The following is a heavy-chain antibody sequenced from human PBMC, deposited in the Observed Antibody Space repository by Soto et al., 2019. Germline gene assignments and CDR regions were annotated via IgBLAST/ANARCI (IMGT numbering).Heavy chain of an antibody. D-gene: IGHD3-22*01. CDR3: ARVDDSSGYYY. Sequence: SETLSLTCAVSGYSISSGYYWGWIRQPPGKGLEWIGSIYHSGSTYYNPSLKSRVTISVDTSKNQFSLKLSSVTAADTAVYYCARVDDSSGYYYWGQGTLVTVPQ. V-gene: IGHV4-38-2*01. J-gene: IGHJ4*02. CDR2: IYHSGST. CDR1: GYSISSGYY.